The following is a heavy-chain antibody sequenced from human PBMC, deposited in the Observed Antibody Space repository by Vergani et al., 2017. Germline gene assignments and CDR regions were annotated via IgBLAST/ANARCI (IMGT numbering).Heavy chain of an antibody. CDR2: IIPIFGTA. J-gene: IGHJ6*02. Sequence: QVQLVQSGAEVKKPGSSVKVSCKASGGTFSSYAISWVRQAPGQGLEWMGRIIPIFGTANYAQKFQGRVTMTTDTSTSTAYMELRSLRSDDTAVYSCARGYSSSWYYYYYGMDVWGQGTTVTVSS. D-gene: IGHD6-13*01. V-gene: IGHV1-69*05. CDR3: ARGYSSSWYYYYYGMDV. CDR1: GGTFSSYA.